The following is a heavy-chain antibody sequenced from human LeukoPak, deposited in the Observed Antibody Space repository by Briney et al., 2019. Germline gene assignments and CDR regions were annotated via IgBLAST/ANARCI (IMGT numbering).Heavy chain of an antibody. V-gene: IGHV4-39*07. CDR2: IYYSGST. D-gene: IGHD3-22*01. Sequence: SETLSLTCTVSGGSISSSSYYWGWIRQPPGKGLEWIGSIYYSGSTYYNPSLKSRVTISVDTSKNQFSLKLSSVTAADTAVYYCARGLGHVTTPDYWGQGTLVTVSS. CDR1: GGSISSSSYY. CDR3: ARGLGHVTTPDY. J-gene: IGHJ4*02.